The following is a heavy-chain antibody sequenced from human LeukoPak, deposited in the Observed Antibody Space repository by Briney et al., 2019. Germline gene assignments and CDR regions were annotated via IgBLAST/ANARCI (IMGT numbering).Heavy chain of an antibody. V-gene: IGHV4-38-2*02. CDR3: ARPHYGSGSYGWFDP. CDR1: GYSISSGYY. D-gene: IGHD3-10*01. CDR2: IHHSGST. J-gene: IGHJ5*02. Sequence: SETLSLTCTVSGYSISSGYYWGWIRQPPGKGLEWIGSIHHSGSTYYNPSLKSRVTISVDTSKNQFSLKLSSVTAADTAVYYCARPHYGSGSYGWFDPWGQGTLVTVSS.